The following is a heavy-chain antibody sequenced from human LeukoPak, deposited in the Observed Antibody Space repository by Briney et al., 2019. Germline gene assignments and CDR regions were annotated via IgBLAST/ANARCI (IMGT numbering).Heavy chain of an antibody. CDR2: ISGSGGIA. CDR1: GLTFSTCA. J-gene: IGHJ6*02. D-gene: IGHD2-2*01. CDR3: AKDGCPSCYFVYYYYGMDV. V-gene: IGHV3-23*01. Sequence: GGSLRLSCAASGLTFSTCAMSWVRQAPGKGLEWVSSISGSGGIAYYADSVKGRFTISRDNSNNTLSLQMSGLRVEDTAVYYCAKDGCPSCYFVYYYYGMDVWGQGTTVTVSS.